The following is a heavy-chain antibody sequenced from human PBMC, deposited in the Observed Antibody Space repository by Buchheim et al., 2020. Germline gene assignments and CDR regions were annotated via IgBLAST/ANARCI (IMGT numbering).Heavy chain of an antibody. CDR1: GFTFSSYG. D-gene: IGHD6-6*01. Sequence: QVQLVESGGGVVQPGRSLRLSCAASGFTFSSYGMHWVRQAPGKGLEWVAVISYDGSNKYYGESVKGRFTISRDNSKKKLYLQMNSLRGEDTAVYFCAKDMDRGIAAPLDYWGQGTL. CDR3: AKDMDRGIAAPLDY. V-gene: IGHV3-30*18. J-gene: IGHJ4*02. CDR2: ISYDGSNK.